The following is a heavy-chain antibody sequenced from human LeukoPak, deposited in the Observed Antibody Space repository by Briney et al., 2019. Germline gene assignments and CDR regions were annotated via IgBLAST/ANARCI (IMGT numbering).Heavy chain of an antibody. CDR1: GYTFTSYD. V-gene: IGHV1-8*01. J-gene: IGHJ4*02. CDR2: MNPNSGNT. CDR3: ARDGTYYYDSSGYRY. Sequence: GASVRVSCKASGYTFTSYDINWVRQATGQGLEWMGWMNPNSGNTGYAQKFQGRVTMTTDTSTSTAYMELRSLRSDDTAVYYCARDGTYYYDSSGYRYWGQGTLVTVSS. D-gene: IGHD3-22*01.